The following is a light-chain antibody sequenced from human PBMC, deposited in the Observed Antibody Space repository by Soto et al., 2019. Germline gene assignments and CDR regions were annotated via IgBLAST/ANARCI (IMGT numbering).Light chain of an antibody. V-gene: IGKV3-15*01. CDR3: QEYIQWPPGM. CDR2: DTS. CDR1: QFVSSR. Sequence: DIVVAQSPATLSASPGERVTLSCRASQFVSSRLAWYQRRPGQVPRLLIYDTSTRAPGISARFSGSGSGTEFTLTISSLQSEDFAVYYCQEYIQWPPGMFGPGTKVDIK. J-gene: IGKJ1*01.